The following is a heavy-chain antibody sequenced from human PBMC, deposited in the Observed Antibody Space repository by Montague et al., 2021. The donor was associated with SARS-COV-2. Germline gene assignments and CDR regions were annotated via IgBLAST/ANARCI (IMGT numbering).Heavy chain of an antibody. CDR1: VGSISSNNCY. J-gene: IGHJ4*02. V-gene: IGHV4-39*07. CDR3: ARDGFYYDRSGPSNFDY. Sequence: SETLSLTCTVSVGSISSNNCYWGWIRQPPRKALEWIGSIYYSGXTXYXXXXKXRVTMSVDTSENQFSLKLRSVTAADTAVYYCARDGFYYDRSGPSNFDYWGQGTLVTVSS. D-gene: IGHD3-22*01. CDR2: IYYSGXT.